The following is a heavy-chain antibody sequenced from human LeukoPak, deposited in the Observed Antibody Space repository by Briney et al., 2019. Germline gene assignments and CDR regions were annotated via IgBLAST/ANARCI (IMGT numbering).Heavy chain of an antibody. CDR3: ARATSLPIWYFDY. V-gene: IGHV1-69*13. J-gene: IGHJ4*02. CDR1: GYTFIVYG. Sequence: SVKVSCKASGYTFIVYGVSWVRQAPGQGLEWMGGIIPIFGTANYAQKFQGRVTITADESTSTAYMELSSLRSEDTAVYYCARATSLPIWYFDYWGQGTLVTVSS. CDR2: IIPIFGTA.